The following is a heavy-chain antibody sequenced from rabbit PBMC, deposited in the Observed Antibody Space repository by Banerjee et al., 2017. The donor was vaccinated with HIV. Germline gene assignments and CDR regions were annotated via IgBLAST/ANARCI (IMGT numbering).Heavy chain of an antibody. CDR1: GFSFSSNYY. V-gene: IGHV1S45*01. Sequence: QEQLVESGGGLVQPEGSLTLTCTASGFSFSSNYYMCWVRQAPGKGLEWIGCIYTGSSGSTYYASWAKGRFTISKTSSTTVTLQMTSLTAADTATYFCARGYFGSSYYSLWGQGTLVTVS. CDR2: IYTGSSGST. J-gene: IGHJ3*01. CDR3: ARGYFGSSYYSL. D-gene: IGHD8-1*01.